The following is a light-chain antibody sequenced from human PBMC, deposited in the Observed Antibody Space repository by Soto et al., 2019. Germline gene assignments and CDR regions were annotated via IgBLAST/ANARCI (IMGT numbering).Light chain of an antibody. J-gene: IGKJ5*01. CDR2: DAS. Sequence: DIQMTQSPSSLSASVGDRVTITCQASQDINKNLIWYQQKPGKATKLLIYDASDLETGVPSRFSGSGSGTGFTFTIRSLQPEDLATYDCKQYESLHLTVGKGTRRAIK. V-gene: IGKV1-33*01. CDR3: KQYESLHLT. CDR1: QDINKN.